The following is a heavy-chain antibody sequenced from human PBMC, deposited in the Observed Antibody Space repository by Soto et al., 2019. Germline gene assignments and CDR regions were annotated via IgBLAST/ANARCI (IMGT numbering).Heavy chain of an antibody. CDR1: GFTFSDYY. D-gene: IGHD3-3*01. CDR2: SRNKAKSYTT. Sequence: EKQLVESGGGLVQPGGSLTLSCAASGFTFSDYYMEWVRQAPGKGLEWVARSRNKAKSYTTDYAASVKGRFTISRDLSKNSLYLHMNNLKTEDTAVYYCSKLEGGWGQGTLVTVSS. V-gene: IGHV3-72*01. J-gene: IGHJ4*02. CDR3: SKLEGG.